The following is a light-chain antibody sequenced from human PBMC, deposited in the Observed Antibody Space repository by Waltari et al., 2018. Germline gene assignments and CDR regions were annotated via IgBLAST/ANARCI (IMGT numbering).Light chain of an antibody. CDR3: QSYDSSHHVI. J-gene: IGLJ2*01. CDR1: TGNIASNY. V-gene: IGLV6-57*01. Sequence: NFMLTQPHSVSESPGKTVTISCTRSTGNIASNYVQWYQQRPGSSHTPLIYADDQGPSGVPDRFSGSIDSSSNSASLTISGLKTEDEADYYCQSYDSSHHVIFGGGTKLTVL. CDR2: ADD.